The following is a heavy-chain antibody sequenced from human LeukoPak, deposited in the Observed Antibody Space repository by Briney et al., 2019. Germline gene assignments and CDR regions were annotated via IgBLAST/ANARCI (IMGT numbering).Heavy chain of an antibody. Sequence: GGSLRLSCAASGLTFSDYWMHWVRHAPGKGLVWVSIINTDTRGTYYADSVKGRFTISRDNAKNTLYLQMNSLRAEDTAVYYCARAGAYHFDNWGQGTLVTVSS. CDR3: ARAGAYHFDN. CDR1: GLTFSDYW. CDR2: INTDTRGT. J-gene: IGHJ4*02. V-gene: IGHV3-74*01. D-gene: IGHD3-16*01.